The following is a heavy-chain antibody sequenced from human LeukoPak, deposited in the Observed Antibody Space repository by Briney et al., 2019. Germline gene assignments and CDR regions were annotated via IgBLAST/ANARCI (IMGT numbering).Heavy chain of an antibody. Sequence: GGSLRLSCAASGFTFSSYAMSWVRQAPGKGLEWVSAISGSGGSTYYADSVKGRFTISRDNSKNTLYLQMNSLRAEDTAVYYCAKDLYINEYSSSSIFDYWGQGTLVTVSS. CDR2: ISGSGGST. V-gene: IGHV3-23*01. D-gene: IGHD6-6*01. J-gene: IGHJ4*02. CDR1: GFTFSSYA. CDR3: AKDLYINEYSSSSIFDY.